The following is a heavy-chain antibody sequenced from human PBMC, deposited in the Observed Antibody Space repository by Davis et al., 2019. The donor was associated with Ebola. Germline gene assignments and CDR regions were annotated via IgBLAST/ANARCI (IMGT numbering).Heavy chain of an antibody. CDR2: NNPNSGDT. D-gene: IGHD3-16*01. J-gene: IGHJ4*02. CDR3: ARSFTATVFNY. V-gene: IGHV1-2*02. CDR1: GYIFTDYS. Sequence: ASVTVSCMASGYIFTDYSLHWVRQAPGQGLEWVGWNNPNSGDTDLPQRFQGRITMTRDTSTSTAHMELSGLTSDDTAVYYCARSFTATVFNYWGQGTLVTVSS.